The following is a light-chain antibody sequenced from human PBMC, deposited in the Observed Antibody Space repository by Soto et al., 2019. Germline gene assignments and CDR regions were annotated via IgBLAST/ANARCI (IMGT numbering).Light chain of an antibody. V-gene: IGLV2-14*01. Sequence: QSVLTQPASVSGSPGQSITISCIGTRTDIGGYNFVSWFQQHPGKAPKLIIFEVTNRPSGVSNRFSGSKSGNMASLTISGLQPADEANYYCSSYTSTNPYVFGSGTKVTV. J-gene: IGLJ1*01. CDR3: SSYTSTNPYV. CDR2: EVT. CDR1: RTDIGGYNF.